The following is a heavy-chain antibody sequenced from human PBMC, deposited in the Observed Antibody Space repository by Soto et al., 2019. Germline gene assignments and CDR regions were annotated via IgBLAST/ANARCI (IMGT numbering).Heavy chain of an antibody. CDR1: GFTFSTYA. J-gene: IGHJ6*04. V-gene: IGHV3-23*01. CDR2: ISGSGDTT. CDR3: AKGAHTNYFYYGMDV. Sequence: GGSLRLSCAASGFTFSTYAMSWVRQAPGKGLEWVSAISGSGDTTYYANSVKGRFTISRDNSKNTLYLQMNSLRAEDTAVYYCAKGAHTNYFYYGMDVWGKGTTVTVSS.